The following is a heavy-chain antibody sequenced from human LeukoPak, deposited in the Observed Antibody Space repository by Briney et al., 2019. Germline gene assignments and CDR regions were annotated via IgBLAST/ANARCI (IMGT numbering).Heavy chain of an antibody. CDR2: INPSGGST. J-gene: IGHJ4*02. CDR1: GYTFTSYY. D-gene: IGHD3-10*01. Sequence: ASVKVSCKASGYTFTSYYMHWVRQAPGQGLEWMGIINPSGGSTSYAQKFQGRVTMTRDTSTSTVYMELSSLRSEDTAVYYCASQKMDKSYGSGSQPGFDYWGQGTLVTVSS. V-gene: IGHV1-46*01. CDR3: ASQKMDKSYGSGSQPGFDY.